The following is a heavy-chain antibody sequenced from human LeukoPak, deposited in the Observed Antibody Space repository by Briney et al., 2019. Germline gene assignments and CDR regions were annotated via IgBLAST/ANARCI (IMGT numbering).Heavy chain of an antibody. CDR1: GGTFSSYA. V-gene: IGHV1-69*06. J-gene: IGHJ4*02. Sequence: ASVKVSCKASGGTFSSYAISWVRQAPGQGLEWMGRIIPIFGTANYAQKFQGRVTITADKSTSTAYMELSSLRSEDTAVYYCAARRSDGYNRAWGQGTLVTVSS. D-gene: IGHD5-24*01. CDR3: AARRSDGYNRA. CDR2: IIPIFGTA.